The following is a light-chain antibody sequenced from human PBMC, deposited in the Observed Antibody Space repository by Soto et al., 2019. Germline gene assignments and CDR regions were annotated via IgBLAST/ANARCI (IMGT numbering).Light chain of an antibody. CDR3: CSYAGSNVV. Sequence: QSALTQPASVSGSPGQSITISCTGTSSDVGSYNLVSCYQQHPGKAPKLMIYEGSKRPSGVSNRFSGSKSGNTVSLTISGLQAEDEADYYCCSYAGSNVVFGGGTKLTVL. CDR2: EGS. V-gene: IGLV2-23*01. J-gene: IGLJ2*01. CDR1: SSDVGSYNL.